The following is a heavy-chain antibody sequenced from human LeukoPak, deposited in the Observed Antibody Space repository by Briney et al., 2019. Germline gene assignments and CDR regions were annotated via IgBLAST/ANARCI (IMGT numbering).Heavy chain of an antibody. CDR1: GFTFSSYS. CDR3: AKVKDTGELLWDPFDI. J-gene: IGHJ3*02. D-gene: IGHD3-10*01. CDR2: ISSSSSTI. Sequence: PGGSLRLSCAASGFTFSSYSMNWVRQAPGKGLEWVSYISSSSSTIYYADSVKGRFTISRDNAKNSLYLQMNSLRAEDTALYYCAKVKDTGELLWDPFDIWGQGTMVPVSS. V-gene: IGHV3-48*01.